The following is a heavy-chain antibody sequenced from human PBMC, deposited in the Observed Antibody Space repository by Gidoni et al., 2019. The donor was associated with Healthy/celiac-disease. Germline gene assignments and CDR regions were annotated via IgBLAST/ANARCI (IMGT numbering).Heavy chain of an antibody. CDR3: ARESEAFDI. CDR1: GFTFSSYW. V-gene: IGHV3-74*01. Sequence: EVQLVESGGGLVQPGGSLRISCAASGFTFSSYWMHWARQAPGKGLVCVSRINSDGSSTSDADSVKGRFTISRDNAKNTLYLQMNSLRAEDTAVYYCARESEAFDIWGQGTMVTVSS. J-gene: IGHJ3*02. CDR2: INSDGSST.